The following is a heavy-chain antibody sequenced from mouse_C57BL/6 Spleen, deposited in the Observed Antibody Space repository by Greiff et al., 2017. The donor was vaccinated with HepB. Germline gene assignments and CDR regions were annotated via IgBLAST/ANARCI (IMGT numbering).Heavy chain of an antibody. J-gene: IGHJ4*01. CDR1: GYTFTDYY. V-gene: IGHV1-26*01. CDR2: INPNNGGT. Sequence: EVQLQQSGPELVKPGASVKISCKASGYTFTDYYMNWVKQSHGKSLEWIGDINPNNGGTSYNQKFKGKATLTVDKSSSTAYMELRSLTSEDSAVYYCARWGDGDAMDYWGQGTSVTVSS. CDR3: ARWGDGDAMDY. D-gene: IGHD3-3*01.